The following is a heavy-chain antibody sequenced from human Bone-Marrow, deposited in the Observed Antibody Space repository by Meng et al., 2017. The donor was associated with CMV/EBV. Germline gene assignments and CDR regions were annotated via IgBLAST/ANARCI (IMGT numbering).Heavy chain of an antibody. CDR1: GFTFSDYY. CDR2: ISSSGSTI. J-gene: IGHJ5*01. V-gene: IGHV3-11*01. D-gene: IGHD3-10*01. CDR3: ARVRGVYGSGSYRPRVYWFDS. Sequence: GESLKISCAASGFTFSDYYMSWIRQAPGKGLEWVSYISSSGSTIYYADSVKGRFTISRDNAKNTLYLQMNTLRAEDTAVYYCARVRGVYGSGSYRPRVYWFDSWGPGNLVHGAS.